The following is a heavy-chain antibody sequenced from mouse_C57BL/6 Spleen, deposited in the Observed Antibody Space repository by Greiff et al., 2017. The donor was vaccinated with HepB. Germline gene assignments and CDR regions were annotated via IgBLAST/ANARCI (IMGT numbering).Heavy chain of an antibody. J-gene: IGHJ2*01. CDR2: ISYDGSN. V-gene: IGHV3-6*01. CDR1: GYSITSGYY. CDR3: ARGGRENY. D-gene: IGHD3-3*01. Sequence: ESGPGLVKPSQSLSLTCSVTGYSITSGYYWNWIRQFPGNKLEWMGYISYDGSNNYNPSLKNRISITRDTSKNQFFLKLNSVTTEDTATYYCARGGRENYWGQGTTLTVSS.